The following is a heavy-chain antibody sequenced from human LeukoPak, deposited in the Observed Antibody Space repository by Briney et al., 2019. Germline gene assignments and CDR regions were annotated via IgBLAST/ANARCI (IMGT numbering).Heavy chain of an antibody. CDR3: ARDRGITIFGVVPDPPSWFDP. CDR2: INPNTGDT. Sequence: ASVKVSCKASGYTITGYYMHWVRQAPGQGLEWMGRINPNTGDTNSARKFQGRITMTRDTSTSTAYMELRSLRSDDTAVYYCARDRGITIFGVVPDPPSWFDPWGQGTLVTVSS. V-gene: IGHV1-2*06. CDR1: GYTITGYY. J-gene: IGHJ5*02. D-gene: IGHD3-3*01.